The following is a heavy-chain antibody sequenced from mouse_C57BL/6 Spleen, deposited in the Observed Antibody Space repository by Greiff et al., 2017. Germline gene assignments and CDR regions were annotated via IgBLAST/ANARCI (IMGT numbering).Heavy chain of an antibody. CDR2: LNPNNGGT. D-gene: IGHD2-12*01. V-gene: IGHV1-26*01. CDR3: ARSAYDGYYAMDY. CDR1: GYTFTDYY. Sequence: VQLHQSGPELVKPGASVKISCKASGYTFTDYYMNWVKQSHGKSLEWIGDLNPNNGGTSYNQKFKGKATLTVDKSSITAYMELRSLTSENSAVYYCARSAYDGYYAMDYWGQGTSVTVSS. J-gene: IGHJ4*01.